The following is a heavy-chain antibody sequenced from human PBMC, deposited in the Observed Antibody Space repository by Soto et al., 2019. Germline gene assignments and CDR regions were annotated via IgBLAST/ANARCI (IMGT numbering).Heavy chain of an antibody. Sequence: QVQLVESGGGVVQPGRSLRLSCVASGFTFSSYAMHWVRQAPGKGLEWVAVISYDGNNKYYADSVKGRFTISRDNSKNTQELQMKGLSLEDRAVYYYARAGWDRGSSSTVVALRYCMGVWGRGT. CDR3: ARAGWDRGSSSTVVALRYCMGV. J-gene: IGHJ6*02. D-gene: IGHD6-13*01. V-gene: IGHV3-30-3*01. CDR1: GFTFSSYA. CDR2: ISYDGNNK.